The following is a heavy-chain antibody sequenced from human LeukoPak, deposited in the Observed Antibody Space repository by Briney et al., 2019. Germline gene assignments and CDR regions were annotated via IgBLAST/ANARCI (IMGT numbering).Heavy chain of an antibody. J-gene: IGHJ3*02. V-gene: IGHV4-34*01. CDR3: ARRDIVVVVAATTINDAFDI. D-gene: IGHD2-15*01. CDR1: GGSFSGYY. Sequence: PSETLSLTCAVYGGSFSGYYWSWIRQPPGKGLEWIGEINHSGSTNYNPSLKSRVTISVDTSKNQFSLKLSSVTAADTAVYYCARRDIVVVVAATTINDAFDIWGQGTMVTVSS. CDR2: INHSGST.